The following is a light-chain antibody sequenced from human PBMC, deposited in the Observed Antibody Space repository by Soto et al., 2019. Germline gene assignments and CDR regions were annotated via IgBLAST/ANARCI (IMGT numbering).Light chain of an antibody. Sequence: DIQLTQSPSTLSASVGDRVTITCRPSQTISTWMAWYQQKPGKAPKLLIYDASTLESGVPSRFSGSRSGTEFTLIISGLQPDDYATYYCQQYTNTNNPWMFGQGTKVDIK. CDR3: QQYTNTNNPWM. CDR2: DAS. V-gene: IGKV1-5*01. CDR1: QTISTW. J-gene: IGKJ1*01.